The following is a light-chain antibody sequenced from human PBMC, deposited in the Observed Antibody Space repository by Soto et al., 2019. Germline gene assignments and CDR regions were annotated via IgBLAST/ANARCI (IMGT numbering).Light chain of an antibody. J-gene: IGLJ1*01. Sequence: QSARAQPASVSGSPGQSITMSCTGTSSDDGGYKYVSWYQQHPGKAPKLMIYEVSNRPSGVSNRFSGSKSGNTASLTISGLQAEDEADYYCSSYTSSSIDYVFGTGTKLTVL. CDR3: SSYTSSSIDYV. CDR2: EVS. CDR1: SSDDGGYKY. V-gene: IGLV2-14*01.